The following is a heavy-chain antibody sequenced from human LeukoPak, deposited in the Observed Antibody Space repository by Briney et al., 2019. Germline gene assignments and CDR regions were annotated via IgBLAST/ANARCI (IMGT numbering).Heavy chain of an antibody. CDR1: GASISSGGFF. Sequence: PSQTLSLTCTVSGASISSGGFFWSWIRQPQGKGLEWIRHIHYTGSTYYNPPLMSRATIPVNTTKNQFSLKLNSVTASDTAVYYCARDTRYCGGGSCYPDAFDIWGQGTMVTVSS. J-gene: IGHJ3*02. CDR3: ARDTRYCGGGSCYPDAFDI. V-gene: IGHV4-30-4*01. CDR2: IHYTGST. D-gene: IGHD2-15*01.